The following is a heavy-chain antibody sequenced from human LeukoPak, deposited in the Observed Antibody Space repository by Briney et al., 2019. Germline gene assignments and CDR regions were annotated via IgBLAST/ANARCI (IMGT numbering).Heavy chain of an antibody. J-gene: IGHJ3*02. CDR1: GFTFSNYA. Sequence: PGGSLRLSCAASGFTFSNYAMSWVRQAPGKGLEWVSGISGGGGSTYYADSVKGRFTISRDNSKNTLVLKMNSLRAEDTAVYYCARDSSYDFWSGYYPGDAFDIWGQGTMVTVSS. CDR2: ISGGGGST. D-gene: IGHD3-3*01. CDR3: ARDSSYDFWSGYYPGDAFDI. V-gene: IGHV3-23*01.